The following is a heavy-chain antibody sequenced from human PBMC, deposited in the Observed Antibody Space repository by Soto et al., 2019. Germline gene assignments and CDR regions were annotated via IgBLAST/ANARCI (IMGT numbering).Heavy chain of an antibody. CDR3: ARPDFGDYWYFDL. D-gene: IGHD4-17*01. CDR2: IIPALGTA. Sequence: QDQLVQSGAEVKKPGSSVKVSCKASGGTFSSHTFSWVRQAPGQGLEWMGRIIPALGTATYAQKFQCRVTITADESATTVYLELNSLRSEDTAGYYCARPDFGDYWYFDLWGRGTLVTVSS. CDR1: GGTFSSHT. J-gene: IGHJ2*01. V-gene: IGHV1-69*08.